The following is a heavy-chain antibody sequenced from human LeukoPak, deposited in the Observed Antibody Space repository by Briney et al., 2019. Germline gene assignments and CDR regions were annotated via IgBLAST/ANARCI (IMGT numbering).Heavy chain of an antibody. Sequence: SETLSLTCTVSGGSISSSSYYWGWIRQPPGKGLEWIGSIYYSGSTYYNLSLKSRVTISVDTSKNQFSLKLISVTPADTAMYYRAKGGPSGWRDLNWFNPWGQGTLVTVSS. J-gene: IGHJ5*02. D-gene: IGHD6-19*01. CDR2: IYYSGST. V-gene: IGHV4-39*01. CDR3: AKGGPSGWRDLNWFNP. CDR1: GGSISSSSYY.